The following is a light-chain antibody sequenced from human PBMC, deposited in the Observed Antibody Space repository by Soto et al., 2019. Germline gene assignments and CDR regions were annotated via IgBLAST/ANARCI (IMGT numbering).Light chain of an antibody. V-gene: IGLV1-44*01. CDR1: RSNIGSST. CDR2: GDD. J-gene: IGLJ2*01. CDR3: TAWDNSLSAVV. Sequence: QSVLTQPPSTSGTPGHRVTISCSGTRSNIGSSTVNWYQQLPGTAPKLLIYGDDQRPSGVPDRFSGSKSGTSVFLAISGLQSEDEADYYCTAWDNSLSAVVFGGGTQPTVL.